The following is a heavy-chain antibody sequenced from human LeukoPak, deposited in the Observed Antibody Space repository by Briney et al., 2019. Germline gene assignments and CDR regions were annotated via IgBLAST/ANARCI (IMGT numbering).Heavy chain of an antibody. Sequence: GSLRLSCTASGFIFSNYWMTWVRQAPGKGLEWVAQINQDGSKEYYIDSVKARFSISRDNARNSLSLQMNSLRAEDTAVYYCVRDGGVSGYDLLDYWGQGTLVTVSS. CDR2: INQDGSKE. CDR1: GFIFSNYW. V-gene: IGHV3-7*01. J-gene: IGHJ4*02. CDR3: VRDGGVSGYDLLDY. D-gene: IGHD5-12*01.